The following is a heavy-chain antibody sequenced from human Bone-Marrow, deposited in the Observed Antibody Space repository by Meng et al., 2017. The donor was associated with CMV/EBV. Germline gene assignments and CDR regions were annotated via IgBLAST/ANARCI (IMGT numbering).Heavy chain of an antibody. D-gene: IGHD3-3*01. CDR1: GGSFSGYY. CDR3: ATTYYDFWSGRPFDY. J-gene: IGHJ4*02. CDR2: INPSGST. Sequence: VYGGSFSGYYWSWIRQPPGKGLEWIGEINPSGSTNYNPSLKSRVTISVDTSKNQFSLKLSSVTAADTAVYYCATTYYDFWSGRPFDYWGQGTLVTVSS. V-gene: IGHV4-34*01.